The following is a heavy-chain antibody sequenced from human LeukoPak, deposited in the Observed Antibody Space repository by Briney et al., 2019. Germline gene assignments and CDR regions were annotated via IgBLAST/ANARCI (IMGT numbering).Heavy chain of an antibody. CDR2: IHSWTT. Sequence: SETLSLTCTVSGGAISSYYWTWIRQPPGKGLEWIGYIHSWTTNYNPSLKSRVTISADTSKNQFSLNLNSVTAADTAVYYCVRDYAFWGQGILVTVSS. D-gene: IGHD3-16*01. CDR3: VRDYAF. CDR1: GGAISSYY. V-gene: IGHV4-59*01. J-gene: IGHJ4*02.